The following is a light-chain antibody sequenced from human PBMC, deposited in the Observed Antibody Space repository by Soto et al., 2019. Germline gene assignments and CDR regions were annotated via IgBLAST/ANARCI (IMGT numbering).Light chain of an antibody. V-gene: IGKV3-20*01. J-gene: IGKJ1*01. CDR2: GAS. CDR1: QSISSNY. Sequence: EIVLTQSPGTLSVSPGERATLSCRASQSISSNYLAWYQQKPGQAPRILIDGASSRATGIPDRFSGSGSGTDFTITISRLEPEDSAIYYCQQYVSWTFGQGTKVEIK. CDR3: QQYVSWT.